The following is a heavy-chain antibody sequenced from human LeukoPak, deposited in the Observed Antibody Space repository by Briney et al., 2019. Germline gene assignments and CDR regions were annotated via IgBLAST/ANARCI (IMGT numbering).Heavy chain of an antibody. CDR3: ARVRSSGWYFGYYFDY. D-gene: IGHD6-19*01. CDR1: GFTFSSYW. CDR2: IKQDGSEK. J-gene: IGHJ4*02. V-gene: IGHV3-7*01. Sequence: GGSLRLSCAASGFTFSSYWMSWVRQAPGKGLEWVANIKQDGSEKYYVDSVKGRFTISRDNAKNSLYLQMNSLRAEDTAVYYCARVRSSGWYFGYYFDYWGQGTLVTVSS.